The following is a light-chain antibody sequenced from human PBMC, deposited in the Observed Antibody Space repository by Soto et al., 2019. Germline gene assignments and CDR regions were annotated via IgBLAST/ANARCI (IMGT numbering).Light chain of an antibody. CDR1: SSDVGSYNL. CDR2: EVS. CDR3: CSYAGSSTSHVV. Sequence: QSALTQPASVSGYPGQSITISCTGTSSDVGSYNLVSWYQQHPGKAPKLMIYEVSKRPSGVSNRFSGSKSGNTASLTISGLQAEDEADYYCCSYAGSSTSHVVFGGGTKVTVL. J-gene: IGLJ2*01. V-gene: IGLV2-23*02.